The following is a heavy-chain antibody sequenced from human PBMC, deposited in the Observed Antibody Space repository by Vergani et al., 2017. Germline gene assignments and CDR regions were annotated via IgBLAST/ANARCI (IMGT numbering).Heavy chain of an antibody. CDR1: GGSISSSSYY. D-gene: IGHD6-13*01. CDR2: IYYSGST. J-gene: IGHJ2*01. V-gene: IGHV4-39*01. CDR3: ARHDFRIAAAGTIWYFDL. Sequence: QLQLQESGPGLVKPSETLSLTCTVSGGSISSSSYYWGWIRQPPGKGLDWIGSIYYSGSTYYNPSLKSRVTISVDTSKNQFSLKLSSVTAADTAVYYCARHDFRIAAAGTIWYFDLWGRGTLVTVSS.